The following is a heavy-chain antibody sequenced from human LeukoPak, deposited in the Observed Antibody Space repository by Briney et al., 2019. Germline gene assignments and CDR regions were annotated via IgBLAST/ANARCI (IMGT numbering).Heavy chain of an antibody. CDR1: GFTFSSYS. CDR2: ISSTSSNI. CDR3: ARDLTMSGTTTDF. Sequence: GGSLRLSCAASGFTFSSYSMNWVRQAPGKGLEWVSYISSTSSNIYYADSVKGRFTISRDNAKNSLFLQMNSLRAEDTAVYYCARDLTMSGTTTDFWGQGILVTVSS. J-gene: IGHJ4*02. V-gene: IGHV3-48*01. D-gene: IGHD1-1*01.